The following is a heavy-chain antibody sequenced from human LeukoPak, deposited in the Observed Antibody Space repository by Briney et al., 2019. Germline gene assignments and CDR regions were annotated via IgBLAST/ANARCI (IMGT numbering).Heavy chain of an antibody. V-gene: IGHV3-21*01. Sequence: GGSLRLSCAASGFTFNDYGMNWVRQAPGKGLEWVSSISSSSSYIYYADSVKSPFTISRDNAKNSLYLQMNSLRAEDTAVYYCARELTMVRGVSFDPWGQGTLVTVSS. CDR1: GFTFNDYG. CDR3: ARELTMVRGVSFDP. CDR2: ISSSSSYI. D-gene: IGHD3-10*01. J-gene: IGHJ5*02.